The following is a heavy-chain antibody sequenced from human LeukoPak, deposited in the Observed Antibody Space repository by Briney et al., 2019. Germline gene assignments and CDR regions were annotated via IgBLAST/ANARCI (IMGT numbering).Heavy chain of an antibody. J-gene: IGHJ4*02. CDR2: ISAYNGNT. CDR3: ARDDFWSGSDFDY. CDR1: GYTFTSYG. Sequence: ASVKDFCKASGYTFTSYGISWVRQDPGQGLEWLGWISAYNGNTNYAQKLQCRVTMTTDTSTSTAYMELRSLRSDDTAVYYCARDDFWSGSDFDYWGQGTLVTVSS. D-gene: IGHD3-3*01. V-gene: IGHV1-18*04.